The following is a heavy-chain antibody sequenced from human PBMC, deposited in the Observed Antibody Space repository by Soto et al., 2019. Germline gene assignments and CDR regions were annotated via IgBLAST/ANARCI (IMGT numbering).Heavy chain of an antibody. D-gene: IGHD3-22*01. Sequence: TLSLTCTVSGGSISRYYWSWIRQPPGKGLGWIGYIYYSGSTNYNPSLKSRVTISVDTSNNQFSLKLSSVTAADTAVYYCARQASGYYYGWFDPWGQGTLVTVSS. CDR3: ARQASGYYYGWFDP. CDR1: GGSISRYY. CDR2: IYYSGST. V-gene: IGHV4-59*08. J-gene: IGHJ5*02.